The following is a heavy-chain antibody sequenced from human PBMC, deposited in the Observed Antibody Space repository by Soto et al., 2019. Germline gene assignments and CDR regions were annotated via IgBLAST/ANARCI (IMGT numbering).Heavy chain of an antibody. D-gene: IGHD2-15*01. V-gene: IGHV3-23*01. CDR1: GFTFNTYA. CDR3: AKNGRSPGSKRPFYSCYYGMDV. Sequence: PGGSLRLSCAASGFTFNTYAMSWVRQAPGKGLEWVSVISASGGTTYYGDSVEGRFTISRDNSKNTLYLQMTSLRADDTAVYYCAKNGRSPGSKRPFYSCYYGMDVWGQGTTVTVSS. J-gene: IGHJ6*02. CDR2: ISASGGTT.